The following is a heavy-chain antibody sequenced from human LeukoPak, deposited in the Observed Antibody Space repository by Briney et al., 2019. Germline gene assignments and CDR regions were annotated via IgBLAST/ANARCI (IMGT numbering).Heavy chain of an antibody. D-gene: IGHD3-22*01. V-gene: IGHV4-59*01. CDR3: ARGPYYYESDY. Sequence: PSETLSLTCTVSGGSINSYYWSWIRQPPGKGLEWIGYFYYSGNTNYNPSLRSRVTISVDTSKNQFSLKLSSVTAADTAVYYCARGPYYYESDYWGQGTLVTVSS. J-gene: IGHJ4*02. CDR1: GGSINSYY. CDR2: FYYSGNT.